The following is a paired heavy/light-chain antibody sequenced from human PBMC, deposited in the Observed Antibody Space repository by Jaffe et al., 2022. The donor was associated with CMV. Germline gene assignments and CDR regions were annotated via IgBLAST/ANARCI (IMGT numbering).Heavy chain of an antibody. CDR2: IHFGSST. CDR1: GFNVATKY. V-gene: IGHV3-53*01. J-gene: IGHJ4*02. D-gene: IGHD3-16*01. Sequence: EVQLVESGGGLIHPGGSLRLSCAASGFNVATKYITWVRQAPGKGLEWVSSIHFGSSTYYVDSVEGRFSISRDTSKNTVYLQMNNLRAEDTAMYYCARTDVVRESYVDYYFDFWGQGTLVTVYS. CDR3: ARTDVVRESYVDYYFDF.
Light chain of an antibody. Sequence: EIVMTQSPVTLSVSQGERATVSCRASRSISDNLAWYQQKPGQAPRLLIYGASTRATGVPARFSGSGSGTDFTLIISSLQSEDSAVYYCQQYMNWPPLTFGGGTKVEIK. V-gene: IGKV3-15*01. CDR3: QQYMNWPPLT. CDR1: RSISDN. CDR2: GAS. J-gene: IGKJ4*01.